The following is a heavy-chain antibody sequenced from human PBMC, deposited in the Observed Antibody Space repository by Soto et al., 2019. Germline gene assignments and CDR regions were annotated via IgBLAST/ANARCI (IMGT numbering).Heavy chain of an antibody. D-gene: IGHD3-3*01. CDR2: ISRDGGEA. CDR1: GFTFSYYW. CDR3: ACDSTKRDSSFYYDYFDI. Sequence: QLLESGGGLVQPGGSLRLSCAASGFTFSYYWMTWVRQAPGKGLEWVSDISRDGGEAHYVDSVKGRFSVSRDNAKESLKLPMNRLRIEDTAVYYCACDSTKRDSSFYYDYFDIWGQGTMVTVSS. J-gene: IGHJ3*02. V-gene: IGHV3-7*05.